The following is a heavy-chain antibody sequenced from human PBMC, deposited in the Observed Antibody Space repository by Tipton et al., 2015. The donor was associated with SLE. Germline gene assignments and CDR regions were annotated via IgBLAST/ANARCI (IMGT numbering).Heavy chain of an antibody. CDR3: ARGEMATETGV. V-gene: IGHV4-59*07. D-gene: IGHD5-24*01. J-gene: IGHJ4*02. CDR2: IYCSGST. CDR1: GGSISSYY. Sequence: TLSLTCTVSGGSISSYYWSWIRQPPGKGLEWIGYIYCSGSTNYNPSLKSRVTISVDTSKNQFSLKLSSVTAADTAVYYCARGEMATETGVWGQGTLVTVSS.